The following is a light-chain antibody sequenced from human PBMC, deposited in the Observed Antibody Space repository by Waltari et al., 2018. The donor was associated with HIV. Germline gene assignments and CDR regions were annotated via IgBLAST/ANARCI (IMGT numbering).Light chain of an antibody. V-gene: IGLV2-23*02. CDR1: SSDVGRYNV. Sequence: QSALTHPASVSGSPGQSITIPCTGTSSDVGRYNVVSWFQQHPGKAPKLMIYEVSKRPSGVSNRFSGSKSGNTASLTISGLQAEDEADYHCCSYAGSSTYVVFGGGTKLTVL. CDR3: CSYAGSSTYVV. J-gene: IGLJ2*01. CDR2: EVS.